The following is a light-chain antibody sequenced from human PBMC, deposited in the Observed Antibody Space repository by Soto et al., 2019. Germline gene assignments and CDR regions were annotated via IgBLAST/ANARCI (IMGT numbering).Light chain of an antibody. CDR1: SSDVGGYNY. J-gene: IGLJ1*01. CDR2: EVS. CDR3: SSYTSSSTLYG. Sequence: QSVLTQPASVSGSPGQSITISCTGTSSDVGGYNYVSWYQQHPGKAPKLIIYEVSNRPSGVSNRFSGSKSGDTASLTISGLHAEDEADYYCSSYTSSSTLYGFGTGTKVTVL. V-gene: IGLV2-14*01.